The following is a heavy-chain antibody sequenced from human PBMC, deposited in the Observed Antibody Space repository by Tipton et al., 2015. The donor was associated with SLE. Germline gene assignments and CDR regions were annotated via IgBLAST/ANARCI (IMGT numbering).Heavy chain of an antibody. V-gene: IGHV1-69*05. Sequence: QLVQSGAEVKKPGSSVKVSCKASGGTFSNYGISWVRQAPGQGLEWMGGIIPIFGTANSAQKFQGRVTITTDESTSTAYMELSSLRSEDTAVYYCAREVYSGSYYYYYGMDVWGQGTTVTISS. J-gene: IGHJ6*02. CDR1: GGTFSNYG. D-gene: IGHD3-10*01. CDR2: IIPIFGTA. CDR3: AREVYSGSYYYYYGMDV.